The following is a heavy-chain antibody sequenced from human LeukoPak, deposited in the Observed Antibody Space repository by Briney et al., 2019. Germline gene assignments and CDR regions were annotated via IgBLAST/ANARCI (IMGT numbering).Heavy chain of an antibody. V-gene: IGHV4-34*01. CDR1: GGSFSGYY. D-gene: IGHD2-15*01. J-gene: IGHJ4*02. CDR3: ARLAVVAATRASGFDY. Sequence: KTSETLSLTCAVYGGSFSGYYWSWIRQPPGKGLEWIGEINHSGSTNYNPSLKSRVTISVDTSKNQFSLKLSSVTAADTAVYYCARLAVVAATRASGFDYWGQGTLVTVSS. CDR2: INHSGST.